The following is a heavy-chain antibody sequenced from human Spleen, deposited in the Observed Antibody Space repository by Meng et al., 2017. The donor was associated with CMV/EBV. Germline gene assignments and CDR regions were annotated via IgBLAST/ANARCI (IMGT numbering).Heavy chain of an antibody. Sequence: SGYTFTDYYIHWVRQAPGQGLEWMGWINPNSGGTNYAQKFQGRVTMTRDTSISTAYMELTSLRSDDTAVYYCGLYCSGGSCFNWSDPWGQGTLVTVSS. V-gene: IGHV1-2*02. CDR2: INPNSGGT. J-gene: IGHJ5*02. D-gene: IGHD2-15*01. CDR1: GYTFTDYY. CDR3: GLYCSGGSCFNWSDP.